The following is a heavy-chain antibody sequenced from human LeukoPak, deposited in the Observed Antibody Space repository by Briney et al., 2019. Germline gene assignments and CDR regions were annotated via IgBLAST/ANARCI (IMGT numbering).Heavy chain of an antibody. CDR3: ARGTLYSGRSYYFDY. V-gene: IGHV4-39*07. CDR1: DGSSSSTSSY. Sequence: TSETLSLTCIVSDGSSSSTSSYWGWIRQPPGKALEWIGSVYYSGTTSYNPSLKSRVTISVDMSKNHFSLRLSSVTAADTAMYYCARGTLYSGRSYYFDYWGQGSQVTVSS. CDR2: VYYSGTT. J-gene: IGHJ4*02. D-gene: IGHD6-19*01.